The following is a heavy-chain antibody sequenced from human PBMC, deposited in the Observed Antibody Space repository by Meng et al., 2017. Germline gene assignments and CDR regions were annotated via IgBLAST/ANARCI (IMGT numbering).Heavy chain of an antibody. J-gene: IGHJ4*02. CDR3: VRRVEGAFDL. CDR2: IYHSGSA. V-gene: IGHV4-39*01. D-gene: IGHD3-3*01. Sequence: QLQLQESGPGLVKPSETLSLTCTVSGGSISSSSSYWGWIRQPPGKGLEFIGNIYHSGSAYYNPSLKSRGTVSVDTSKNQFSLKLSSVIAADTAVYYCVRRVEGAFDLWGQGTLVTVSS. CDR1: GGSISSSSSY.